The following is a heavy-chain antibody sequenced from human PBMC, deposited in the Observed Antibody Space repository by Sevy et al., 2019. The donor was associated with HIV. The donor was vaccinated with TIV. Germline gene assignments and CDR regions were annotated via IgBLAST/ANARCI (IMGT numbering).Heavy chain of an antibody. CDR1: GFTFSDYY. CDR3: ARVWSGYSPRPLDFYYGMDV. D-gene: IGHD3-3*01. V-gene: IGHV3-11*01. Sequence: GGSLRLSCAASGFTFSDYYLSWIRQAPGKGLEWVSHITSSGTNIYYADSVKGRFTISRDNAKNSLYLQMNSLRAEDTAVYYCARVWSGYSPRPLDFYYGMDVWGQGTTVTVSS. CDR2: ITSSGTNI. J-gene: IGHJ6*02.